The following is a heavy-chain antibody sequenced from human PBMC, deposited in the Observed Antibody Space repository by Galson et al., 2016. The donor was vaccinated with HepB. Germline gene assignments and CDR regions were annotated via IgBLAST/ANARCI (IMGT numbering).Heavy chain of an antibody. CDR3: AKVPGIFGVVISWVDY. J-gene: IGHJ4*02. D-gene: IGHD3-3*01. Sequence: SLRLSCAASGFTYSNFAMSWVRQAPGKGLEWVSGISDSGSSTFYADSVKGRFTVSRDNSKNTLYLQMNSLRAEDTAEYYCAKVPGIFGVVISWVDYWGQGTLVTVSS. CDR2: ISDSGSST. CDR1: GFTYSNFA. V-gene: IGHV3-23*01.